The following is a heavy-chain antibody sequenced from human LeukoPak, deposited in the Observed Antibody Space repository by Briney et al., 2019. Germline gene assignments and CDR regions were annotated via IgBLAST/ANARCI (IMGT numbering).Heavy chain of an antibody. D-gene: IGHD3-10*01. Sequence: SETLSLTCTVSGGSISSYYWSWTRQPPGKGLEWIGYIYYSGSTNYNPSLKSRVTISVDTSKNQFSLKLSSVTAADTAVYYCARRASGYFDYWGQGTLVTVSS. J-gene: IGHJ4*02. CDR2: IYYSGST. CDR1: GGSISSYY. V-gene: IGHV4-59*08. CDR3: ARRASGYFDY.